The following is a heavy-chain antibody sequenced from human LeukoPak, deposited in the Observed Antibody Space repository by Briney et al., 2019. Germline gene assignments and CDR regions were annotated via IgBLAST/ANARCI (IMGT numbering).Heavy chain of an antibody. CDR3: ARRGDYVGLDY. CDR1: GGSISSSSYY. V-gene: IGHV4-39*01. D-gene: IGHD4-17*01. CDR2: IYYSGST. Sequence: PSETLSLTCTVSGGSISSSSYYWGWIRQPPGKGLEWIGSIYYSGSTYYNPSLKSRVTISVDTSKNQFSLRLSSVTAADTAVYYCARRGDYVGLDYWGQGILVTVSS. J-gene: IGHJ4*02.